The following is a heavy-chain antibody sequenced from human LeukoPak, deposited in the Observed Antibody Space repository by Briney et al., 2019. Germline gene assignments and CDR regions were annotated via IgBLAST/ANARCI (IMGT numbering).Heavy chain of an antibody. J-gene: IGHJ4*02. CDR1: GFIFSDYY. CDR3: ARDRSGYCSGGTCYNFDY. D-gene: IGHD2-15*01. V-gene: IGHV3-11*05. CDR2: ISSYSSYT. Sequence: PGGSLRLSCAASGFIFSDYYMSWIRQAPGKGLEWVSYISSYSSYTYHADSVKGRFTTSRDNAKNSLYLQMNSLRAEDTAVYYCARDRSGYCSGGTCYNFDYWGQGSLVTVSS.